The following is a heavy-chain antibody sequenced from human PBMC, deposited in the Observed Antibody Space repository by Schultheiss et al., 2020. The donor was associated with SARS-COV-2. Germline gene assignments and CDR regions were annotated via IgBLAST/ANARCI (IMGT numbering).Heavy chain of an antibody. Sequence: GESLKISCAASGFTFSSYGMHWVRQAPGKGLEWVSYISSSGSTIYYADSVKGRFTISRDNSKNTLYLQMNSLRAEDTAVYYCARPYHYDSSGYYYDYWGQGTLVTVSS. CDR1: GFTFSSYG. D-gene: IGHD3-22*01. CDR2: ISSSGSTI. J-gene: IGHJ4*02. V-gene: IGHV3-48*01. CDR3: ARPYHYDSSGYYYDY.